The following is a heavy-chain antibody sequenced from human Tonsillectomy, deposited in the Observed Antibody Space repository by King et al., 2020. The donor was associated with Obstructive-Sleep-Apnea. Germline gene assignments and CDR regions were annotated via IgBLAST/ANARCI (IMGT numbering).Heavy chain of an antibody. CDR2: ISSSSSYI. Sequence: VQLVESGGGLVKPGGSLRLSCAASGFTFSSYSMNWVRQAPGKGLEWVSSISSSSSYIYYADSVKGRFTISRDNAKNSLYLQMNSLRAEDTAVYYCARDMSPMTTKVYYYYGMDVWGQGTTVTVSS. J-gene: IGHJ6*02. CDR1: GFTFSSYS. D-gene: IGHD4-17*01. V-gene: IGHV3-21*01. CDR3: ARDMSPMTTKVYYYYGMDV.